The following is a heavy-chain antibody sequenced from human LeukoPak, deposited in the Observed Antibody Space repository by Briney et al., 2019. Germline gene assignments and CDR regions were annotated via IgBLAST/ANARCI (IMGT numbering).Heavy chain of an antibody. D-gene: IGHD3-22*01. J-gene: IGHJ4*02. Sequence: GEALKISCKGSGYSFNSYCNGWVRQMPGKGLEGVVIIYPGDSDTIYSPSFQGQVTISADKSISTAYLQWSSLKASDTAMYYCARLGLQDYYDSSGYPYYFDYWGQRTLVTVSS. V-gene: IGHV5-51*01. CDR3: ARLGLQDYYDSSGYPYYFDY. CDR2: IYPGDSDT. CDR1: GYSFNSYC.